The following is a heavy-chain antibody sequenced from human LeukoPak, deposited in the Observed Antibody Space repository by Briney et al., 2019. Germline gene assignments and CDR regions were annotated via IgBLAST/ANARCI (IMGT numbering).Heavy chain of an antibody. CDR3: ARDRGYDNAFDI. J-gene: IGHJ3*02. CDR1: GGSISSSSYY. D-gene: IGHD5-12*01. V-gene: IGHV4-39*07. CDR2: IYYSGST. Sequence: TSETLSLTCTVSGGSISSSSYYWGWIRQPPGKGLEWIGTIYYSGSTYYNPSLKSRVTISVDTSKNQFSLKLSSVTAADTAVYYCARDRGYDNAFDIWGQGTMVTVSS.